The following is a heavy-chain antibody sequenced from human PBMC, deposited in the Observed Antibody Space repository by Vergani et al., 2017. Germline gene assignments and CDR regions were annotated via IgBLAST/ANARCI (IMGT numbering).Heavy chain of an antibody. Sequence: EVQLLESGGGLVQPGGSLRLSCAASGFTFSGSAMHWVRQASGKGLEWVGRIRSKANSYATAYAASVKGRFTISRDDSKNTAYLQMNSLKTEDTAVYYCTRLYCSSTSCSKFDYWGQGTLVTVSS. CDR1: GFTFSGSA. D-gene: IGHD2-2*01. V-gene: IGHV3-73*01. J-gene: IGHJ4*02. CDR3: TRLYCSSTSCSKFDY. CDR2: IRSKANSYAT.